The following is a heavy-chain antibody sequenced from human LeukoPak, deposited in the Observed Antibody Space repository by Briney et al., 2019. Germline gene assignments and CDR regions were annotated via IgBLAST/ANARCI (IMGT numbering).Heavy chain of an antibody. J-gene: IGHJ5*02. CDR1: GYTFTSYD. CDR3: ARDRASWYGENWFDP. Sequence: ASVKVSCKASGYTFTSYDINWVRQATGQGLEWMGWMNPNSGNTNYAQKLQGRVTMTTDTSTSTAYMELRSLRSDDTAVYYCARDRASWYGENWFDPWGQGTLVTVSS. V-gene: IGHV1-18*01. CDR2: MNPNSGNT. D-gene: IGHD6-13*01.